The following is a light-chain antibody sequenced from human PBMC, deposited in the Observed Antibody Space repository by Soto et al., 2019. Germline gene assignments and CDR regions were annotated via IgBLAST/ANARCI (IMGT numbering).Light chain of an antibody. V-gene: IGLV2-14*01. CDR2: DVS. Sequence: QSALTQPASVSGSPGQSITISCTGTSSDVGSYNYVSWYQQYPGKAPKLMIYDVSNRPSGVSYRFSGSKSGNTASLTISGLQAEDEAEYDCSSYTNSSTNVVFGGGTQLTVL. CDR3: SSYTNSSTNVV. CDR1: SSDVGSYNY. J-gene: IGLJ2*01.